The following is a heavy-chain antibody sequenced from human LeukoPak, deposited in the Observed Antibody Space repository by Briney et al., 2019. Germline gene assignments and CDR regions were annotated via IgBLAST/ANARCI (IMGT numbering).Heavy chain of an antibody. CDR1: GGTFSSYA. CDR3: ARDSHYSNYVYYYYGMDV. J-gene: IGHJ6*02. CDR2: IIPIFGIA. Sequence: SVKVSCKASGGTFSSYAISWVRQAPGQGLEWMGRIIPIFGIANYAQKFQGRVTITPDRSTSTAYMELSSLRSEDTAVYYCARDSHYSNYVYYYYGMDVWGQGTTVTVSS. D-gene: IGHD4-11*01. V-gene: IGHV1-69*04.